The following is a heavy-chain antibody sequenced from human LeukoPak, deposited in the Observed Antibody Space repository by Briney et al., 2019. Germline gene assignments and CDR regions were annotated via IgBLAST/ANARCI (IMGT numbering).Heavy chain of an antibody. CDR2: IRYDGSNK. D-gene: IGHD4-11*01. J-gene: IGHJ6*03. CDR3: AKNTMTTYNYHRDV. V-gene: IGHV3-30*02. CDR1: GFTFSRSD. Sequence: GGSLRLSCAASGFTFSRSDMHWVRQAPGKERDWVAFIRYDGSNKYYADSVKGRFTISRDNSKNTLYLQMDSLRPEDTAEYYCAKNTMTTYNYHRDVWGKGTSVTISS.